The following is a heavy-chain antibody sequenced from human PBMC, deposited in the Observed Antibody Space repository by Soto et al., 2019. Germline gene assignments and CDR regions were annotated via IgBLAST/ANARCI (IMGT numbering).Heavy chain of an antibody. CDR3: ARGQYYYDSSGYPGY. D-gene: IGHD3-22*01. V-gene: IGHV3-48*04. J-gene: IGHJ4*02. CDR1: GFTFSSYS. Sequence: GGSLRLSCAASGFTFSSYSMNWVRQAPGKGLEWVSYISSSGSTIYYADSVKGRFTISRDNAKNSLYLPMNSLRAEDTAVYYCARGQYYYDSSGYPGYWGQGTLVTVSS. CDR2: ISSSGSTI.